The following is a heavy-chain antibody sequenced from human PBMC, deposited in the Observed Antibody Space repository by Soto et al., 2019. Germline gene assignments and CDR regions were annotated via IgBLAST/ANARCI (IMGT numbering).Heavy chain of an antibody. CDR3: ARGRMVRGVILFDY. Sequence: GGSLRLSCAASGFTFSSYGMHWVRPAPGKGLEWVAVIWYDGSNKYYADSVKGRFTISRDNSKNTLYLQMNSLRAEDTAVYYCARGRMVRGVILFDYWGQGTLVTVSS. CDR2: IWYDGSNK. D-gene: IGHD3-10*01. CDR1: GFTFSSYG. J-gene: IGHJ4*02. V-gene: IGHV3-33*01.